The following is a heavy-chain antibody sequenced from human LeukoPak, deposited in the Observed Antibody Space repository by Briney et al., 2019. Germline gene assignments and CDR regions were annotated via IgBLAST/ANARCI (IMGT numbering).Heavy chain of an antibody. D-gene: IGHD6-13*01. J-gene: IGHJ4*02. CDR3: ARVGGIVAAGLFDY. CDR1: GGSISSYY. V-gene: IGHV4-4*07. Sequence: SETLSLTCTVSGGSISSYYWGWIRQPAGKGLEWIGRIHTSGRTNYNPSLKSRLTMSVDTSKNQFSLKLSFVTAADTAVYYCARVGGIVAAGLFDYWGQGTLVTVSS. CDR2: IHTSGRT.